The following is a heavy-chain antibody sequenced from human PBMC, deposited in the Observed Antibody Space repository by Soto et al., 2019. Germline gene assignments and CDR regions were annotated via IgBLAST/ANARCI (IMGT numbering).Heavy chain of an antibody. CDR1: GYTFTSYY. J-gene: IGHJ5*02. D-gene: IGHD1-26*01. CDR3: ARERRGSRLWFDX. Sequence: VSVKVSCNASGYTFTSYYMHWVRQAPGQGLEWMGIINPSGGSTSYAQKFQGRVTMTRETSTRTVYMELSSLRSEDTAVYYCARERRGSRLWFDXWGQVTLVTVSX. V-gene: IGHV1-46*01. CDR2: INPSGGST.